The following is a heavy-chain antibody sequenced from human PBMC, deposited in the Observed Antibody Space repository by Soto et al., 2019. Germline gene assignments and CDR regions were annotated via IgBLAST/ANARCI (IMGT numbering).Heavy chain of an antibody. Sequence: SETLSLTCTVSGDSISSYYWSWIREPPGKGQEGSGYIYHTGRTNYNPSLKSRVSVSVDTSKNQFSLKLNSVTAADTVVYYWARTPGVRTVDYWGQGTLVTVSS. CDR2: IYHTGRT. V-gene: IGHV4-59*01. D-gene: IGHD3-10*01. CDR3: ARTPGVRTVDY. J-gene: IGHJ4*02. CDR1: GDSISSYY.